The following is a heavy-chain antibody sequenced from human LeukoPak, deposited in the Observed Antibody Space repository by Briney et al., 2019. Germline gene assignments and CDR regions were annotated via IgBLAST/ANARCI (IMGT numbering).Heavy chain of an antibody. D-gene: IGHD4-23*01. J-gene: IGHJ4*02. CDR1: GGSISSSSYY. CDR2: INHSGST. Sequence: SETLSLTCTVSGGSISSSSYYWGWIRQPPGKGLEWIGEINHSGSTNYNPSLKSRVTISVDTSKNQFSLKLSSVTAADTAVYYCARSSYSGSYGGNSRGVVDYWGQGTLVTVSS. CDR3: ARSSYSGSYGGNSRGVVDY. V-gene: IGHV4-39*07.